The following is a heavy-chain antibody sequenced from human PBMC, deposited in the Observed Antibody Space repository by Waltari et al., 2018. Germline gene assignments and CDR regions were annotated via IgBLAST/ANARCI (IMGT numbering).Heavy chain of an antibody. CDR2: INSDGRTI. V-gene: IGHV3-74*01. CDR1: GFTFVTSW. J-gene: IGHJ6*02. Sequence: EVQLVESGGGLVQPGGSLRLACEVSGFTFVTSWRHWVRQVPGKGLVWVARINSDGRTINYADSVKGRFTISRDNAKNTVYLQMNSLRVEDTAVYFCARVRLAHYDYFGFDVWGQGTTVTVSS. CDR3: ARVRLAHYDYFGFDV. D-gene: IGHD6-6*01.